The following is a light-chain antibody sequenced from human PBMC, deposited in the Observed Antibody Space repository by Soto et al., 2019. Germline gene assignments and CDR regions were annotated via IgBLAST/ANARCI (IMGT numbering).Light chain of an antibody. V-gene: IGLV1-44*01. J-gene: IGLJ1*01. CDR2: SNN. Sequence: QSVLTQPPSASGTPGQRVIIPCSGSSSHIGSNTVNWYQQLPGTAPKLLIYSNNQRPSGVPDRFSGSKSGTSASLAISGLQPEDEADYYCAAWDDSLNGRYVFGTGTKVTVL. CDR1: SSHIGSNT. CDR3: AAWDDSLNGRYV.